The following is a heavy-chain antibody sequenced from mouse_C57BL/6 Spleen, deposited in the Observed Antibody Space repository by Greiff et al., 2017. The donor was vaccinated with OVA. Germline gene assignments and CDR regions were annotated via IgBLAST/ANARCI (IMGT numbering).Heavy chain of an antibody. Sequence: EVQLQQSGAELVKPGASVKLSCTASGFNIKDYYMHWVKQRTEQGLEWIGRIDPEDGETKYAPKFRGKATITADTSSNTAYLQLSSLTSEDTAVYYCARSGFGNYYAMDYWGQGTSVTVSS. CDR1: GFNIKDYY. V-gene: IGHV14-2*01. J-gene: IGHJ4*01. D-gene: IGHD1-1*02. CDR3: ARSGFGNYYAMDY. CDR2: IDPEDGET.